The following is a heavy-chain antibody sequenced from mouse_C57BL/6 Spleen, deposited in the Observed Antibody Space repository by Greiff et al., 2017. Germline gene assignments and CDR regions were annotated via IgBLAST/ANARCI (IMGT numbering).Heavy chain of an antibody. Sequence: VQLKQSVAELVRPGASVKLSCTASGFNIKNTYMNWVKQRPEQGLEWIGRIDPANGNTKYAPKFKGKATITADTSSNTAYLQLSSLTSEDTAIYYCAREQDYRRGFDYWGQGTTLTVSS. CDR3: AREQDYRRGFDY. V-gene: IGHV14-3*01. J-gene: IGHJ2*01. CDR2: IDPANGNT. D-gene: IGHD2-12*01. CDR1: GFNIKNTY.